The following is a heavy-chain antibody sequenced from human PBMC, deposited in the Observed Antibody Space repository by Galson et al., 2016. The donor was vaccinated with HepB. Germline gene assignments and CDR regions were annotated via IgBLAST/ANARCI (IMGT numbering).Heavy chain of an antibody. D-gene: IGHD3-22*01. Sequence: PALVKPTQTLTLTCTFSGFSLSTSGMRVSWIRQPPGKALEWLARIDWDDDKFYSTSLKTRLTISKDTSKNQVVLTMTNMDPVDTATYCCARMKYYSDSSGYNRYYFDYWGQGTLVTVSS. V-gene: IGHV2-70*04. CDR2: IDWDDDK. CDR3: ARMKYYSDSSGYNRYYFDY. CDR1: GFSLSTSGMR. J-gene: IGHJ4*02.